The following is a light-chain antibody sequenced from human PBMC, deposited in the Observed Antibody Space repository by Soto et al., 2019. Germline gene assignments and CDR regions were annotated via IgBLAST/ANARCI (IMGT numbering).Light chain of an antibody. CDR3: MQALQTPYT. V-gene: IGKV2-28*01. J-gene: IGKJ2*01. CDR1: QSLLHRNGYNY. CDR2: LGS. Sequence: DIVMTQSPLSLPVTPGEPASISCRSSQSLLHRNGYNYLDWYLQKPGQSPQLLIYLGSNRASGVPDRVSGSGSGTDFTLKISRVEAEDVGVYYCMQALQTPYTFGLGTKLEIK.